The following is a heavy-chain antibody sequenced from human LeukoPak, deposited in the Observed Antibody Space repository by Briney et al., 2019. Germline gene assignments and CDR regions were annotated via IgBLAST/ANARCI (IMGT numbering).Heavy chain of an antibody. Sequence: GRSLRLSCAASGFTFSSDGMHWVRQAPGKGLEWAAVISYDGSNKYYADSVKGRFTISRDNSKNTLYLQMNSLRAEDTAVYYCAKSSSGYLFDYWGQGTLVTVSS. J-gene: IGHJ4*02. V-gene: IGHV3-30*18. CDR3: AKSSSGYLFDY. CDR1: GFTFSSDG. D-gene: IGHD3-22*01. CDR2: ISYDGSNK.